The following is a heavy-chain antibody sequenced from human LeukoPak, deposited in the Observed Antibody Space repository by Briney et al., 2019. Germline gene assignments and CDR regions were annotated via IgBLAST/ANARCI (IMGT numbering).Heavy chain of an antibody. Sequence: SETLSLTCAVSGGSISSSSYYWGWIRQPPGKGLEWIGSTYYSGSTYYNPSLKSRVTISVDTSKNQFSLKLSSVTAADTAVYYCAREARYYYGSGSFPDWGQGTLVTVSS. J-gene: IGHJ4*02. D-gene: IGHD3-10*01. V-gene: IGHV4-39*07. CDR2: TYYSGST. CDR1: GGSISSSSYY. CDR3: AREARYYYGSGSFPD.